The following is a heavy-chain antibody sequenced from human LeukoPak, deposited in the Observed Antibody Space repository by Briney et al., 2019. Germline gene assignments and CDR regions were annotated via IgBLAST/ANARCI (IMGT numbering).Heavy chain of an antibody. V-gene: IGHV4-59*01. CDR3: ARAFNYYYYGMDV. J-gene: IGHJ6*02. CDR2: IYYSGST. CDR1: GGSISSYY. Sequence: SETLSLTCTVSGGSISSYYWSWIRQPPGKGLEWIGYIYYSGSTNYNPSLKSRVTISVDTSKNQFSLKLSSVTAADTAVYYCARAFNYYYYGMDVWGQGTTVTVSS.